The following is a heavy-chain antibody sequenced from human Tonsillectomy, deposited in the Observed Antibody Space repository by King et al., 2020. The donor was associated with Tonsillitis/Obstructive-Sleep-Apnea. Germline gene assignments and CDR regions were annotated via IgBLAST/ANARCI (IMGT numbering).Heavy chain of an antibody. J-gene: IGHJ1*01. Sequence: HVQLVESGGGLVKPGGSLRLSCAASGFTFSDYYMSWIRQAPGKGLEWVSYISSSSSYTNYADSVKGRFTISRDNAKNSLYLKMHRLRAEDTAVYYCARDFRGYCSSTSCYMAEYFQHWGQGTLVTVSS. CDR3: ARDFRGYCSSTSCYMAEYFQH. CDR2: ISSSSSYT. D-gene: IGHD2-2*02. CDR1: GFTFSDYY. V-gene: IGHV3-11*05.